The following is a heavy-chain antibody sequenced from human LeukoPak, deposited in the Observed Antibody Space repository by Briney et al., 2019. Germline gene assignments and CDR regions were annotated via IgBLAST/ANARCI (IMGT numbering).Heavy chain of an antibody. Sequence: GGSLRLSCAASGFTFSSYAMHWVRQAPGKGLEWVAVISYDGSNKYYADSVKGRFTISRDNSKNTLYLQMNSLRAEDTAVYYCARETGYCSSTSCYLYYYGMDVWGKGTTVTVSS. CDR3: ARETGYCSSTSCYLYYYGMDV. D-gene: IGHD2-2*01. CDR2: ISYDGSNK. CDR1: GFTFSSYA. J-gene: IGHJ6*04. V-gene: IGHV3-30*04.